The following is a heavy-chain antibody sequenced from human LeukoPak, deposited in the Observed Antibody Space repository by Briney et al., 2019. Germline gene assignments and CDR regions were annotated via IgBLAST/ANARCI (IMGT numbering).Heavy chain of an antibody. Sequence: GGSLRLSCAASGFTFSSYAMSWVRQAPGKGLEWVSVIYSGGSTYYADSVKGRFTISRHNSKNTLYLQKNSLRSEDTAVYYCARELVIGYCSGGSSCPTGSNWFDPWGQGTLVTVCS. D-gene: IGHD2-15*01. CDR2: IYSGGST. CDR1: GFTFSSYA. V-gene: IGHV3-53*04. CDR3: ARELVIGYCSGGSSCPTGSNWFDP. J-gene: IGHJ5*02.